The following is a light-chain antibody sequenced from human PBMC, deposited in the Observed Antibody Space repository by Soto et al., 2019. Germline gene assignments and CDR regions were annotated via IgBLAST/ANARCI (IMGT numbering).Light chain of an antibody. V-gene: IGLV2-14*01. CDR1: SSDIGGYNY. Sequence: QSALTQPASVSGSPGQSITISCTGTSSDIGGYNYVSWYQQYPGKAPRLLIYAVSNRPSGVSDRFSGSKSGNTASLTISGLQAEDEAHYYCCSSGGRTLVIFGEGTKLTVL. CDR3: CSSGGRTLVI. CDR2: AVS. J-gene: IGLJ2*01.